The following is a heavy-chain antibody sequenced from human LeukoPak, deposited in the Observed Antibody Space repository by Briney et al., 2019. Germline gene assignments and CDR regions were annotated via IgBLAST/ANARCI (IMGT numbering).Heavy chain of an antibody. D-gene: IGHD1-14*01. Sequence: GESLRLSCVASGLTIGSRYMNWVRQAPGKGLEWVAIIKQDGSDKYYVDSVKGRFAISRDNAEKSLYLQMNSLRAEDTAVYYCATSRTNDYWGHGTLVTVSS. J-gene: IGHJ4*01. CDR3: ATSRTNDY. V-gene: IGHV3-7*03. CDR1: GLTIGSRY. CDR2: IKQDGSDK.